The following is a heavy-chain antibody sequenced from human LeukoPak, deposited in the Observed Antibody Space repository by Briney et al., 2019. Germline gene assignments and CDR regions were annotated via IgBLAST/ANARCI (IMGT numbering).Heavy chain of an antibody. CDR3: ARGDLHYYDSTRRGFDI. V-gene: IGHV3-30*04. Sequence: GGSLRLSCAASGFTFSSYAMHWVRQTPGRGLEWVAVISYDGSNKYYADSVKGRFTISRDNSKNTLYPQMNSLRAEDTALYYCARGDLHYYDSTRRGFDIWGQGTMVTVSS. CDR2: ISYDGSNK. D-gene: IGHD3-10*01. J-gene: IGHJ3*02. CDR1: GFTFSSYA.